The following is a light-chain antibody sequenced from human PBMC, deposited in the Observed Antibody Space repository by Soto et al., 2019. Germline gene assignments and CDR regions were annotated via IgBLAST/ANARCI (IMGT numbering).Light chain of an antibody. J-gene: IGLJ1*01. CDR3: NSYTISGTYV. V-gene: IGLV2-18*02. CDR2: EGS. CDR1: SSDVGSYNG. Sequence: QSALTQPPSVSGSPGQSVTISCTGTSSDVGSYNGVSWYQQPPGTAPKLIIYEGSTRRSGVPDRFSGSKSGNTASLTISGLQAEDEADYYCNSYTISGTYVFGTGTKLTVL.